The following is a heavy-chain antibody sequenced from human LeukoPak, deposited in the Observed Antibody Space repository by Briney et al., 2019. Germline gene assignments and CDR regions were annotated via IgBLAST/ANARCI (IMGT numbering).Heavy chain of an antibody. J-gene: IGHJ3*02. CDR1: GGIFSTFA. CDR3: ARDLTGFDI. Sequence: SVKVSCKASGGIFSTFAINWVRQAPGQGLEWMGNFVPNFGTANYAQKFQDRVTITADDSTNTAYMELSSLRSEDTAVYYCARDLTGFDIWGQGTMVTVSS. CDR2: FVPNFGTA. V-gene: IGHV1-69*13.